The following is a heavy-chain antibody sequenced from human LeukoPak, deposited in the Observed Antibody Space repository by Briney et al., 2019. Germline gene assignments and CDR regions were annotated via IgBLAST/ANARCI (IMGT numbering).Heavy chain of an antibody. J-gene: IGHJ4*02. V-gene: IGHV3-43*02. CDR2: LSGDGVST. CDR1: GFTFSIYA. Sequence: PVGSLRLSCAASGFTFSIYAMSWVRQAPGQGLERVSLLSGDGVSTFFADSVRGRFSISRDNSKNSLFLEMSSLRTEDTAMYYCARESGKFDYWGQGTLVAVSS. CDR3: ARESGKFDY.